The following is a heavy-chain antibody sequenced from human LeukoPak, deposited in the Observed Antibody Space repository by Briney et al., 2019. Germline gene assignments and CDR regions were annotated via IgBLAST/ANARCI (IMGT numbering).Heavy chain of an antibody. J-gene: IGHJ4*02. Sequence: AXVKVSCKASGYTFTSYDINWVGQAAGQGVEGMGWMNSNCCNTASTQTFHCTLTITRNPSVTTPYMELSSLRSEDTAMYSCARTRKGGSRYYIPPDYWGQGTLVTVSS. CDR1: GYTFTSYD. V-gene: IGHV1-8*01. D-gene: IGHD3-22*01. CDR2: MNSNCCNT. CDR3: ARTRKGGSRYYIPPDY.